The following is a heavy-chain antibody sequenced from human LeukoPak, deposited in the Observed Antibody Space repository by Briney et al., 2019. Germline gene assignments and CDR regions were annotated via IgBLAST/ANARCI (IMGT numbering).Heavy chain of an antibody. J-gene: IGHJ6*03. V-gene: IGHV3-23*01. D-gene: IGHD3-10*01. CDR3: AKVMKGSERLTMVRGVIIKTAGLYYMDV. CDR1: GFAFSSYE. Sequence: GGSLRLSCAASGFAFSSYEMNWVRQAPGKGLEWVSSISASGGSTNYADSVKGRFTISRDNSKNTVYLQMNSLRAEDTAVYYCAKVMKGSERLTMVRGVIIKTAGLYYMDVWGKGTTVTVSS. CDR2: ISASGGST.